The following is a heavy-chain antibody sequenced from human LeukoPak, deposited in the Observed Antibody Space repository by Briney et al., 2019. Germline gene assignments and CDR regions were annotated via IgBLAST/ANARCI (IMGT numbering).Heavy chain of an antibody. CDR2: IGGSNGIT. V-gene: IGHV3-23*01. CDR3: AKDGAVTTRYYYYNGMDV. CDR1: RFTFNSYA. D-gene: IGHD4-11*01. Sequence: PGGSLRLSCAASRFTFNSYAMSWVRQAPGKGLEWVSVIGGSNGITFYVGSVKGRFTISRDNSKDTLYLQMNSLRAEDTAVYYCAKDGAVTTRYYYYNGMDVWGQGTTVTVSS. J-gene: IGHJ6*02.